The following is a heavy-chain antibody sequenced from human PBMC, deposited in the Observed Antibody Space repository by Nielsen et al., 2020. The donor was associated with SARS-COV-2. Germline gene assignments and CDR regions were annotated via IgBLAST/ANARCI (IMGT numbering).Heavy chain of an antibody. CDR1: GFTFSSYS. V-gene: IGHV3-21*04. Sequence: GESLKISCAASGFTFSSYSMNWVRQAPGKGLEWVSSISSSSSYIYYADSVKGRFTISRDNAKNSLYLQMNSLRAEDTALYYCAEDPYYYDSSGYYVVWGQGTLVTVSS. CDR3: AEDPYYYDSSGYYVV. D-gene: IGHD3-22*01. J-gene: IGHJ4*02. CDR2: ISSSSSYI.